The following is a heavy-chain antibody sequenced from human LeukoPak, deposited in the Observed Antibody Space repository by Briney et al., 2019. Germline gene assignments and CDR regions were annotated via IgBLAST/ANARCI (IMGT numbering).Heavy chain of an antibody. D-gene: IGHD3-10*01. CDR1: GYTFTGYY. J-gene: IGHJ5*02. V-gene: IGHV1-2*04. Sequence: GASVKVSCKASGYTFTGYYMHWVRQAPGQGLEWMGWINPNSGGTNYAQKFQGWVTMTRDTSISTAYMELSRLRSDDTAVYYCARDPSGSFTNWFDPWGQGTLVTVSS. CDR3: ARDPSGSFTNWFDP. CDR2: INPNSGGT.